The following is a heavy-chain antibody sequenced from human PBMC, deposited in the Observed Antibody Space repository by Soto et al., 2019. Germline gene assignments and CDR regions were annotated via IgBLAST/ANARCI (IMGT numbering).Heavy chain of an antibody. D-gene: IGHD2-8*02. CDR1: GYTFTSYD. V-gene: IGHV1-8*01. Sequence: GASVKVSCKASGYTFTSYDINWVRQATGQGLEWMGWMNPNSGNTGYAQKFQGRVTMTRNTSISTAYMELSSLRSEDTAVYYCARGLVEVWNYYYCYYLAFWGKGTTDTVSS. J-gene: IGHJ6*03. CDR3: ARGLVEVWNYYYCYYLAF. CDR2: MNPNSGNT.